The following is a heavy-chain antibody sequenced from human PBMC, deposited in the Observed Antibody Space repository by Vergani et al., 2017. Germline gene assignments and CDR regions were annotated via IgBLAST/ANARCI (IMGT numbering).Heavy chain of an antibody. D-gene: IGHD4-23*01. CDR3: ASDAGNTWDSFDY. V-gene: IGHV3-11*06. Sequence: SVKVRFTISRDTAKNSLYLQMNSLRDEDTAVYYCASDAGNTWDSFDYWGQGTLVTVSS. J-gene: IGHJ4*02.